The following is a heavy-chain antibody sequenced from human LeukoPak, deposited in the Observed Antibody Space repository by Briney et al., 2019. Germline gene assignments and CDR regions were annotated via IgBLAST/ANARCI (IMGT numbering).Heavy chain of an antibody. CDR3: TRRLDD. CDR2: IKHDESEE. Sequence: GGSLRLSCVASGFPFSSYWMTWVRQAPGKGLEWVANIKHDESEENYLDSVKGRFTISRDNAQNSLYLQMNGLRVEDTAVYYCTRRLDDWGQGTLVTVSS. CDR1: GFPFSSYW. J-gene: IGHJ4*02. V-gene: IGHV3-7*01. D-gene: IGHD3-16*01.